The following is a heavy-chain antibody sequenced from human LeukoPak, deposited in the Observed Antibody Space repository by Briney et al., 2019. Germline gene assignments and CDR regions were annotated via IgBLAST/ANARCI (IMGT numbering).Heavy chain of an antibody. CDR3: ARRGDGAAAAIYYYYMDV. J-gene: IGHJ6*03. D-gene: IGHD2-2*01. Sequence: AGSLTLSCAASGFTFSSYWMSWVRQPPGKGLEWVANIKQDGSEKYYVDSVKGRFTIPRDNAKNSLYLQMNGLRAEDTAVYYCARRGDGAAAAIYYYYMDVWGKGTTVTVSS. CDR1: GFTFSSYW. V-gene: IGHV3-7*01. CDR2: IKQDGSEK.